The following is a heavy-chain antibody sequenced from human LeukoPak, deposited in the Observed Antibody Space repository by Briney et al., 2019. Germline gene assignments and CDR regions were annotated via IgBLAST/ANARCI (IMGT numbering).Heavy chain of an antibody. D-gene: IGHD4-11*01. CDR1: GFTFSTYG. J-gene: IGHJ4*02. Sequence: PGGSLRLSCAASGFTFSTYGMHWVRQAPGKGLEWVAFIRYDGRNKYYADSVKGRFTISRDTSKNTLYLQMNSLRAEDTAVYYCANPPTVTSFDCWGQGTLVTVSS. V-gene: IGHV3-30*02. CDR2: IRYDGRNK. CDR3: ANPPTVTSFDC.